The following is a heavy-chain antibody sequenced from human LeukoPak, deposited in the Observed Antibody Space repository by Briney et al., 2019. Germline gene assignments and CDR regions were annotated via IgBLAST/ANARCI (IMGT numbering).Heavy chain of an antibody. CDR3: ANVRYKYGKDY. Sequence: PGGSLRLSCAASGFTFSSYSMNWVRQAPGKGLEWVSGINGNADSTYYADSVKGRFTISRDNSKNTLYLQMNSLRAEDTAVYYCANVRYKYGKDYWGQGTLVTVSS. J-gene: IGHJ4*02. V-gene: IGHV3-23*01. CDR1: GFTFSSYS. D-gene: IGHD2/OR15-2a*01. CDR2: INGNADST.